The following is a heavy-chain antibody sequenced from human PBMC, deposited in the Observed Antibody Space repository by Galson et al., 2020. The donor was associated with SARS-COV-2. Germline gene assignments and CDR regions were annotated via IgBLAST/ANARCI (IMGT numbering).Heavy chain of an antibody. V-gene: IGHV4-39*02. J-gene: IGHJ3*02. CDR3: AVPMVRGVIVSAFDI. CDR1: GASIRRSTYF. CDR2: ISYSAST. D-gene: IGHD3-10*01. Sequence: SETLSLTCTVSGASIRRSTYFWGWIRQPPGKGLEWIGSISYSASTYYNPSLRSRVTISVDTSKNHFSLKLSSVTAADTAVYYCAVPMVRGVIVSAFDIWGQGTTVTVSS.